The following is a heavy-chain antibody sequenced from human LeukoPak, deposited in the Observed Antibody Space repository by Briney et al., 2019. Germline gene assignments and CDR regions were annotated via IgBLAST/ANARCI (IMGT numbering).Heavy chain of an antibody. CDR2: IYYSGST. J-gene: IGHJ6*02. CDR3: AGKYSGSFALTYYYGMDV. V-gene: IGHV4-39*01. Sequence: SETLSLTCTVSGGSISSSSYYWGWIRQPPGKGLEWIGSIYYSGSTYYNPSLKSRVTISVDTSKNQFSLKLCSVTAADTAVYYCAGKYSGSFALTYYYGMDVWGQGTTVTVSS. CDR1: GGSISSSSYY. D-gene: IGHD1-26*01.